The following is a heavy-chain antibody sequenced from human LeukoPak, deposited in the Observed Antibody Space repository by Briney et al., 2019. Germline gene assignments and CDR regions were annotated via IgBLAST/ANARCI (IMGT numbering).Heavy chain of an antibody. J-gene: IGHJ6*02. CDR3: AKVGYGERGYYYGMDV. V-gene: IGHV4-59*08. CDR2: VSYSGTP. Sequence: PSQTLSLTCTVSGDSINNYYWSWIRQPPGKGLEWIGYVSYSGTPDSNPSLKSRVTISLGTSKNQFSLQLSSVTAADTAVYYCAKVGYGERGYYYGMDVWGQGTTVTVSS. D-gene: IGHD4-17*01. CDR1: GDSINNYY.